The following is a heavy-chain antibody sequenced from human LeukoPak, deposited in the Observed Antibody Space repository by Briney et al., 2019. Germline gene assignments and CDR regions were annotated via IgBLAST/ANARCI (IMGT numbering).Heavy chain of an antibody. D-gene: IGHD3-10*01. CDR3: ARGVGSTEDY. Sequence: SETLSLTCAVYGGSFSGDYWSWVRQPPGKGLEWIAEINRSGSTNYNPSLKSRVTISMDTSKKQFSPRLSSVTAADTALYYCARGVGSTEDYWGQGTLVTVSS. J-gene: IGHJ4*02. V-gene: IGHV4-34*01. CDR1: GGSFSGDY. CDR2: INRSGST.